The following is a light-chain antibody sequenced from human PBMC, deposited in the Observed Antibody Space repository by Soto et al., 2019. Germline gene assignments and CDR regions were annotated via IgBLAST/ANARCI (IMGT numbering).Light chain of an antibody. J-gene: IGKJ2*01. CDR3: QQYGGVPYT. CDR1: QSVRSY. V-gene: IGKV3-11*01. CDR2: DAS. Sequence: EIVLTQSPATLSLSPGERATLSCRASQSVRSYLAWYQQKPGQAPRLLIYDASNRATGIPARFSGSGSGTDFTLTISSLEPEDFAIYYCQQYGGVPYTFGQGTKVDIK.